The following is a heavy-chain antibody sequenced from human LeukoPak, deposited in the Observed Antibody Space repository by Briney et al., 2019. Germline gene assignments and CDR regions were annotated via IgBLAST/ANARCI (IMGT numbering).Heavy chain of an antibody. J-gene: IGHJ4*02. Sequence: ASVKVSCKASEYTFTGYYMHWVRQAPGQGLEWMGWINSNSGATDYAQNFQGRVTLTRDTSISTAYMELSRLRSDDTAVYYCASGYRFGNWGQGTLVTVSS. V-gene: IGHV1-2*02. CDR1: EYTFTGYY. CDR2: INSNSGAT. D-gene: IGHD5-18*01. CDR3: ASGYRFGN.